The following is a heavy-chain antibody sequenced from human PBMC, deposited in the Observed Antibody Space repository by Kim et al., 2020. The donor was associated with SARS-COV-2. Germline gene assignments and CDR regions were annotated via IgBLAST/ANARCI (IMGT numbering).Heavy chain of an antibody. Sequence: GGSLRLSCAASGFTFINYAMSWVRQAPGKGLEWDSAISGSGNSTYYADSVKGRFTISRDNSKNTLYLQMNSLRAEDTAVYYCAKKRAGYYSLDYWGQGTLVTVSS. D-gene: IGHD3-9*01. CDR1: GFTFINYA. J-gene: IGHJ4*02. CDR2: ISGSGNST. V-gene: IGHV3-23*01. CDR3: AKKRAGYYSLDY.